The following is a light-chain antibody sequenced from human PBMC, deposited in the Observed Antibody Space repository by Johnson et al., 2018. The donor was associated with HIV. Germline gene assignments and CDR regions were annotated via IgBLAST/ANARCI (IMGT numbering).Light chain of an antibody. J-gene: IGLJ1*01. Sequence: SVLTQPPSVSAAPGQKVTISCSGSNSNIGNNYVSWYQQLPGTAPKLLIYDNNKRPSGIPDRFSGSKSGTSATLGITGLQTGDEANYYCGTWDSSLNGVFGTGTKVTVL. CDR2: DNN. CDR1: NSNIGNNY. V-gene: IGLV1-51*01. CDR3: GTWDSSLNGV.